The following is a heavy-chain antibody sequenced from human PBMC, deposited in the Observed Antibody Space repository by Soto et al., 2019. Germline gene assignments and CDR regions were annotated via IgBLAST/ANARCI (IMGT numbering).Heavy chain of an antibody. Sequence: QVHLVQSGVEVKTPGASVKVSCQASGYTFFTYDISWVRQAPGQGLEWMGLISTYSGDTKYAQKFQGRVTSTTDTSTTTAYLELRSLRSDDTAVYYCARHHGPTTSENWFDPWGQGTLVTVSS. CDR2: ISTYSGDT. CDR1: GYTFFTYD. D-gene: IGHD5-12*01. V-gene: IGHV1-18*01. CDR3: ARHHGPTTSENWFDP. J-gene: IGHJ5*02.